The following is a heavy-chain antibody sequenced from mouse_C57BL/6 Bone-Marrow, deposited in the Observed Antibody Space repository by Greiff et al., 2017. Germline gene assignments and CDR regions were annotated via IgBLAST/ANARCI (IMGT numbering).Heavy chain of an antibody. CDR2: IWWDDDK. CDR3: ARIEKHYYGSSYVAWFAY. D-gene: IGHD1-1*01. J-gene: IGHJ3*01. Sequence: QVTLKVSGPGILQPSQTLSLTCSFSGFSLSTFGMGVGWIRQPSGKGLEWLAHIWWDDDKYYNPALKSRLTISKDTSKNQVFLKIANVDTADTATYYCARIEKHYYGSSYVAWFAYWGQGTLVTVSA. CDR1: GFSLSTFGMG. V-gene: IGHV8-8*01.